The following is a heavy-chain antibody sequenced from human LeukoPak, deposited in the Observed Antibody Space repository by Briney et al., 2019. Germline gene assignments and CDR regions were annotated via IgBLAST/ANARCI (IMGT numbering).Heavy chain of an antibody. D-gene: IGHD2-15*01. Sequence: SETLSLNCAVYGGSFSGYYWSWSRQPPGKGLEWIGEINHSGSTNYNPSLKSRVTISVDTSKNQFSLKLSSVTAADTAVYYCARGRGYCSGGSCPYYFDYWGQGTLVTVSS. CDR2: INHSGST. CDR3: ARGRGYCSGGSCPYYFDY. J-gene: IGHJ4*02. CDR1: GGSFSGYY. V-gene: IGHV4-34*01.